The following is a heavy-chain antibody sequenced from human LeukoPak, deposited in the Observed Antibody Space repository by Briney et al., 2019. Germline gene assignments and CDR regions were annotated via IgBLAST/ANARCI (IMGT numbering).Heavy chain of an antibody. D-gene: IGHD2-15*01. V-gene: IGHV1-24*01. CDR3: ASGYCNGGSCYYFLGY. J-gene: IGHJ4*02. Sequence: ASVKVSCKVSGYTLTELSMHWVRQAPGKGLEWMGGFDPEDGETIYAQKFQGRVTITADESTSTAYMELSSLRSEDTAVYYCASGYCNGGSCYYFLGYWGQGTLVTVSS. CDR2: FDPEDGET. CDR1: GYTLTELS.